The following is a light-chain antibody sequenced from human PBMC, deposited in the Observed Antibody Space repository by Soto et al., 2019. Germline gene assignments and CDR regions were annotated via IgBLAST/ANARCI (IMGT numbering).Light chain of an antibody. CDR1: QSVGSN. J-gene: IGKJ4*01. CDR3: QQRSDRLS. CDR2: DAT. Sequence: VVLTQSPATLSLSLGESATLSCRASQSVGSNLAWYQQKRGQAPRLLIYDATERATGIPARFTGSRSGTDFTLSTSSLEPDDFAVYYCQQRSDRLSFGGGTVVEI. V-gene: IGKV3-11*01.